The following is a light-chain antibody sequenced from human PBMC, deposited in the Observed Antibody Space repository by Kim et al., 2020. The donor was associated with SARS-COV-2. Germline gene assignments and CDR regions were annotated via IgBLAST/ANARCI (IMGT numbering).Light chain of an antibody. Sequence: GQAGTISCAGASSDVGAYNRVSWYRQSPGTAPKLMIYEVSHRPSGVPDRFSGSRSGNTASLTISGLQAEDEADYYCCSYTSSTTLVFGGGTQLTVL. CDR1: SSDVGAYNR. J-gene: IGLJ2*01. CDR3: CSYTSSTTLV. CDR2: EVS. V-gene: IGLV2-18*02.